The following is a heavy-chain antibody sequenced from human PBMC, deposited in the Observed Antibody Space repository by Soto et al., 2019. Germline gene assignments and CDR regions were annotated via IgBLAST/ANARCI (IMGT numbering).Heavy chain of an antibody. CDR2: IYYSGST. CDR1: GGSISSYY. Sequence: SETLSLTCTVSGGSISSYYWSWIRQPPGKGLEWIGYIYYSGSTNYNPSLKSRVTISVDTSKNQFSLELSSVTAADTAVYYCARGPANYDFWSGYYTTDYWGQGTLVTVSS. CDR3: ARGPANYDFWSGYYTTDY. V-gene: IGHV4-59*08. J-gene: IGHJ4*02. D-gene: IGHD3-3*01.